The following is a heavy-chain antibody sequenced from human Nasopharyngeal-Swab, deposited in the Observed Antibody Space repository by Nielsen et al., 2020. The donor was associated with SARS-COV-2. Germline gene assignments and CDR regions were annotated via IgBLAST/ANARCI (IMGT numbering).Heavy chain of an antibody. CDR2: IYYSGST. Sequence: RQAPGKGLEWIGYIYYSGSTYYNPSLKSRVTISVDTSKNQFSLKLSSVTAADTAVYYCARGRGWFGELLGGYYYYYYMDVWGKGTTVTVSS. D-gene: IGHD3-10*01. J-gene: IGHJ6*03. CDR3: ARGRGWFGELLGGYYYYYYMDV. V-gene: IGHV4-31*02.